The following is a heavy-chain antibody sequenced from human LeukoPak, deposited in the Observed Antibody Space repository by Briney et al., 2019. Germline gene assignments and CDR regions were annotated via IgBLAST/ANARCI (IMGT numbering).Heavy chain of an antibody. CDR3: ARGGYGDTTFDY. D-gene: IGHD4-17*01. V-gene: IGHV4-34*01. CDR1: GGSFSGYY. CDR2: INHSGST. J-gene: IGHJ4*02. Sequence: SETLSLTCAVYGGSFSGYYWSWIRQPPGKGLEWIGEINHSGSTNYNPSLKGRVTISVDTSKNQFSLKLSSVTAADTAVYYCARGGYGDTTFDYWGQGTLVTVSS.